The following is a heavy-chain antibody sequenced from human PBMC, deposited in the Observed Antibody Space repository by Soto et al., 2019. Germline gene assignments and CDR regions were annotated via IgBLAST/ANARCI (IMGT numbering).Heavy chain of an antibody. CDR2: VTSSASST. CDR1: GFTFSSYA. J-gene: IGHJ3*01. CDR3: AKGGAVLLDPFDV. V-gene: IGHV3-23*01. D-gene: IGHD1-26*01. Sequence: LRLSCAASGFTFSSYAMNWVRLAPGKGLEWVAAVTSSASSTHYADSVKGRFTISRDNSKNTLYLQMNSLRADDTAVYYCAKGGAVLLDPFDVWGQGTMVTVSS.